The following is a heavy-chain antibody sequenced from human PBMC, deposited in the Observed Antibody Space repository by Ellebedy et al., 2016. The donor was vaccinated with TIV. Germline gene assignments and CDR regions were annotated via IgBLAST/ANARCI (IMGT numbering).Heavy chain of an antibody. V-gene: IGHV3-30*03. J-gene: IGHJ4*02. CDR3: ARDLYSSGTYYFDY. CDR1: GFTFSSYG. Sequence: GESLKISCAASGFTFSSYGMHWVRQAPGKGLEWVAVISYDGSNKYYADSVKGRFTISRDNSKNTLYLQMNSLRAEDTAVYYCARDLYSSGTYYFDYWGQGTLVTVSS. D-gene: IGHD3-10*01. CDR2: ISYDGSNK.